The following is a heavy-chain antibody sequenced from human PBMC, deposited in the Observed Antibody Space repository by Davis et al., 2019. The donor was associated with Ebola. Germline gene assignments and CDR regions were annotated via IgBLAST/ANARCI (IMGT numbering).Heavy chain of an antibody. CDR3: ARRTDYGDYYFDY. J-gene: IGHJ4*02. V-gene: IGHV5-51*01. D-gene: IGHD4-17*01. CDR1: GYSFTSYW. Sequence: PGGSLRLSCKGSGYSFTSYWIAWVRQMPGKGLEWMGIIYPGDSDTRYSPSFQGQVTISADKSISTAYLQWSSLKASDTAMYYCARRTDYGDYYFDYWGQGTLVTVSS. CDR2: IYPGDSDT.